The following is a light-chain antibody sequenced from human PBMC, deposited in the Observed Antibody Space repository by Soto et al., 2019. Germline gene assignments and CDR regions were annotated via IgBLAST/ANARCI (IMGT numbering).Light chain of an antibody. CDR2: DVT. Sequence: QSALTQPASVSGSPGQSITISCTGTSSDVGGYDYVSWYQQHPGKAPKLMIYDVTSRPSGVSNRFSGSKSDNMASLTISGLQAEDEADYYCSSYTSTSTLVVLGGGTKLTVL. V-gene: IGLV2-14*01. J-gene: IGLJ2*01. CDR1: SSDVGGYDY. CDR3: SSYTSTSTLVV.